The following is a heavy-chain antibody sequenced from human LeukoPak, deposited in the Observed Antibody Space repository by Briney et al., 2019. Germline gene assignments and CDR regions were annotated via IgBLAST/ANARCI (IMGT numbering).Heavy chain of an antibody. V-gene: IGHV4-39*01. D-gene: IGHD4-17*01. J-gene: IGHJ4*02. CDR2: IYYSGST. CDR1: GGSISSSSYY. Sequence: SETLSLTCTVSGGSISSSSYYWGWIRQPPGKGLEWIGSIYYSGSTYYNPSLKSRVTISVDTSKSQFSLKLSSVTAADTAVYYCASIWPTGYYFDYWGQGTLVTVSS. CDR3: ASIWPTGYYFDY.